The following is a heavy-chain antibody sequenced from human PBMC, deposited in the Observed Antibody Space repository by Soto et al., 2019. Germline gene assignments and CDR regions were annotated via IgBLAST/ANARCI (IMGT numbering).Heavy chain of an antibody. CDR2: IIPMFATP. D-gene: IGHD3-22*01. Sequence: QVRLVQSGAEVKKAGSSVKVSCKASGGTFSSYGISWVRQAPGQGLEWMGGIIPMFATPHYAQKFQGRVSITADESASTAYMQLSSLTSEDTAVYYCARGRHYYDRSGDPIYYYHGLDVWGQGTMVTVSS. J-gene: IGHJ6*02. V-gene: IGHV1-69*01. CDR3: ARGRHYYDRSGDPIYYYHGLDV. CDR1: GGTFSSYG.